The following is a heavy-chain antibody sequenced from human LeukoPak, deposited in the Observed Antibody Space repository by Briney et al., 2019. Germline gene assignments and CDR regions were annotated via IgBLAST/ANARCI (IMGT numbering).Heavy chain of an antibody. CDR2: INPNSGGT. CDR3: ARGCSSSWLLGYYYYMDV. J-gene: IGHJ6*03. CDR1: GYTFTAYY. Sequence: GASVKVSCKASGYTFTAYYIHWVRQAPGQGLEWMGWINPNSGGTNYAQKFQGRVTMTRDTSISTAYMELSRLRSDDTAVYYCARGCSSSWLLGYYYYMDVWGKGTTVTVSS. D-gene: IGHD6-13*01. V-gene: IGHV1-2*02.